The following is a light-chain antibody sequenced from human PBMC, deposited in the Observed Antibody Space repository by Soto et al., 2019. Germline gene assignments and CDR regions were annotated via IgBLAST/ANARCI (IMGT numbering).Light chain of an antibody. CDR1: ISNIGKDT. CDR2: NDD. Sequence: QAVVTQPPSVSGTPGLRVNISCSGGISNIGKDTVNWYQQLPGTAPKLLMFNDDKRPSGVPDRFSGSRSGTSASLAISGLQPEDEADYYCASYTTDTTRLFGTGTKVTVL. V-gene: IGLV1-44*01. J-gene: IGLJ1*01. CDR3: ASYTTDTTRL.